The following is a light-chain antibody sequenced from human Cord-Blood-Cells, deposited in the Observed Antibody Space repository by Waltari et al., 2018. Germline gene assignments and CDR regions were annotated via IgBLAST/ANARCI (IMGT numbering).Light chain of an antibody. CDR3: QQRSNWPPLT. V-gene: IGKV3-11*01. Sequence: EIVLTHSPATLSLSPGDHHPLPCRASQSVSSYLAWYQQKPGQAPRLLIYDASNRATGIPARFIGSGSGTDFTLTISSLEPEDFAVYYCQQRSNWPPLTFGGGTKVEIK. J-gene: IGKJ4*01. CDR1: QSVSSY. CDR2: DAS.